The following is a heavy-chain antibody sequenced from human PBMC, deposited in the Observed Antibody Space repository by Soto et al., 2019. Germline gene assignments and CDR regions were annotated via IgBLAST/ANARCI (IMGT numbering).Heavy chain of an antibody. Sequence: QVQLQESGPGLVMPSGTLSLTCAVAGASIGSADWWNWVRQPPGKGLEWIGEIYHGGTTIYNPSLKGRVPISVDESKNHFSLKLTSVTAADTAVYYCARDFKAPNDAWAFDYWGQGTLVTVSS. J-gene: IGHJ4*02. CDR2: IYHGGTT. CDR1: GASIGSADW. CDR3: ARDFKAPNDAWAFDY. D-gene: IGHD3-16*01. V-gene: IGHV4-4*02.